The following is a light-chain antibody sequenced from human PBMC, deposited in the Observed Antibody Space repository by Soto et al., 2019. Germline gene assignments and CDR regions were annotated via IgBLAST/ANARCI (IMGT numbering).Light chain of an antibody. Sequence: QSALTQPASVSGSPGQSITISCTGTSRDVGGFNYVSWYQHHPGKAPKLMIYDVTNRPSGVSDRFSGSKSGNTASLTISGLQAEDEAYYYCSSYASTTLLVFGGGTKVTVL. CDR1: SRDVGGFNY. J-gene: IGLJ2*01. CDR2: DVT. V-gene: IGLV2-14*03. CDR3: SSYASTTLLV.